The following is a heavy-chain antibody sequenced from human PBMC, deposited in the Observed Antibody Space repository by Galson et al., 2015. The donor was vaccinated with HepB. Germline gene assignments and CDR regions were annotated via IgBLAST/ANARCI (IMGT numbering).Heavy chain of an antibody. J-gene: IGHJ3*02. CDR2: ISAYNGNT. D-gene: IGHD3-22*01. V-gene: IGHV1-18*01. CDR1: GYTFTSYG. Sequence: SVKVSCKASGYTFTSYGISWVRQAPGQGLEWMGWISAYNGNTNYAQKLQGRVTMTTDTSTSTAYMELRSLRSDDTAVYYCARDIYDSSGYYPEGSAFDIWGQGTMVTVSS. CDR3: ARDIYDSSGYYPEGSAFDI.